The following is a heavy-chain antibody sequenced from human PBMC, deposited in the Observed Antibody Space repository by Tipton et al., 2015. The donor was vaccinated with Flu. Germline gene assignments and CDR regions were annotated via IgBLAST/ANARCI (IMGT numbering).Heavy chain of an antibody. V-gene: IGHV4-39*07. J-gene: IGHJ4*02. CDR3: ARSPSYSGSGVYPYYFDD. CDR2: IYHTGST. Sequence: TLSLTCTVSGGSISSSRYYWGWIRQPPGKGLEWIGSIYHTGSTYYNPSLKSRVTISVDTSKNQFSLKLSSVTAADTAVYYCARSPSYSGSGVYPYYFDDWGQGTLVTVSS. D-gene: IGHD3-10*01. CDR1: GGSISSSRYY.